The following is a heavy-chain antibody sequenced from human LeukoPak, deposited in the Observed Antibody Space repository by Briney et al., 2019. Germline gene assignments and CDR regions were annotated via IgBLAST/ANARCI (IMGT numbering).Heavy chain of an antibody. Sequence: ASVKVSCKASGGTFSSYAISWVRQAPGQGLGWMGGIIPIFGTANYAQKFQGRVTITADKSTSTDYMELSSLRSEDTAVYYCAREGEGITGNYFDYWGQGTLVTVSS. CDR1: GGTFSSYA. D-gene: IGHD1-20*01. J-gene: IGHJ4*02. V-gene: IGHV1-69*06. CDR3: AREGEGITGNYFDY. CDR2: IIPIFGTA.